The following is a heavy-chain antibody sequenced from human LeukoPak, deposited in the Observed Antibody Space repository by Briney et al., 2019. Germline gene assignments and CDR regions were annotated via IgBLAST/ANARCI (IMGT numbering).Heavy chain of an antibody. D-gene: IGHD5-24*01. V-gene: IGHV4-61*02. CDR3: ARGGRDGYNLKAFDI. J-gene: IGHJ3*02. CDR2: IYTSGST. Sequence: SQTLSLTRTVSGGSISSGSYYWSWIRQPAGKGLEWIGRIYTSGSTNYNPSLKSRVTISVDTSKNQFSLKLSSVTAADTAVYYCARGGRDGYNLKAFDIWGQGTMVTVSS. CDR1: GGSISSGSYY.